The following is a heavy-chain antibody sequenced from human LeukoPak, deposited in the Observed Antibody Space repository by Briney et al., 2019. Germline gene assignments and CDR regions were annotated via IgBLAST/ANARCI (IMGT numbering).Heavy chain of an antibody. V-gene: IGHV3-30*02. CDR2: IRYDGSNK. D-gene: IGHD6-13*01. J-gene: IGHJ3*02. Sequence: GGSLRLSCAASGFTFSSYAMSWVRQAPGKGLEWVAFIRYDGSNKYYADSVKGRFTISRDNSKNTLYLQMNSLRAEDTAVYYCAKETVAADAFDIWGQGTMVTVSS. CDR3: AKETVAADAFDI. CDR1: GFTFSSYA.